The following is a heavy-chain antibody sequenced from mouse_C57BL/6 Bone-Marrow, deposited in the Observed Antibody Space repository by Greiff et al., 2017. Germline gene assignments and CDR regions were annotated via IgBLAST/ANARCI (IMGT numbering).Heavy chain of an antibody. CDR3: ARFYLYYAMDY. D-gene: IGHD5-1*01. V-gene: IGHV1-19*01. CDR1: GYTFTDYY. Sequence: VQLQQSGPVLVKPGASVKMSCKASGYTFTDYYMNWVKQSHGKSLEWIGVINPYNGGTSYNQKFKGKATLTVDKSSSTAYMELNSLTSEDSAVXYCARFYLYYAMDYWGQGTSVTVSS. J-gene: IGHJ4*01. CDR2: INPYNGGT.